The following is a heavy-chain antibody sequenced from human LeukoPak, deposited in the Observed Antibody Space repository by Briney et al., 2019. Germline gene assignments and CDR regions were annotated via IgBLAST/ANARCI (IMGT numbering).Heavy chain of an antibody. D-gene: IGHD5-24*01. CDR2: INHSGST. CDR1: GGSFSGYY. J-gene: IGHJ4*02. V-gene: IGHV4-34*01. CDR3: ARPLLDGYKDFDY. Sequence: SETLSLTCAVYGGSFSGYYWSWIRQPPGKGLEWIGEINHSGSTNYNPSLKSRVTISVDTSKNQFSLKLSSVTAADTAVYYRARPLLDGYKDFDYWGQGTLVTVSS.